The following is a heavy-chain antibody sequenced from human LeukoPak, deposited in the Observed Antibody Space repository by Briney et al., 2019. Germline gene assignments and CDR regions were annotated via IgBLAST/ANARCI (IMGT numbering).Heavy chain of an antibody. D-gene: IGHD3-3*01. Sequence: GGSLRLSCAASGFTVSGNYMTWVRQAPGKGLEWVPIIYSGGSTYYADSVKGRFTISRDNSKTTLYLQMNSLRAEDTAVYYCAGAYYDFWSGYFDYWGQGTLVTVSS. CDR2: IYSGGST. CDR3: AGAYYDFWSGYFDY. J-gene: IGHJ4*02. CDR1: GFTVSGNY. V-gene: IGHV3-66*02.